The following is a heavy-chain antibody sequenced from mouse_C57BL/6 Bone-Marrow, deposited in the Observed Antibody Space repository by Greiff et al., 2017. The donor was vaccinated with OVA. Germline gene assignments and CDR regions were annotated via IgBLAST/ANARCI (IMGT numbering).Heavy chain of an antibody. V-gene: IGHV1-50*01. CDR1: GYTFTSYW. CDR2: IDPSDSYT. Sequence: VQLQQSGAELVKPGASVKLSCKASGYTFTSYWMQWVKQRPGQGLEWIGEIDPSDSYTNYNQKFKGKATLTVDTSSSTAYMQLSSLTSEDSAVYYCARPYDYAFDYWGQGTTLTVSS. D-gene: IGHD2-4*01. J-gene: IGHJ2*01. CDR3: ARPYDYAFDY.